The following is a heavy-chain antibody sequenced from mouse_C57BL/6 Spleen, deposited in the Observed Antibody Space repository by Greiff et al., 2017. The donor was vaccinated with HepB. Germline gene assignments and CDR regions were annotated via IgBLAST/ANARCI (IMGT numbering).Heavy chain of an antibody. CDR2: IDPEDGET. Sequence: VQLKQSGAELVKPGASVKLSCTASGFNIKDYYMHWVKQRTEQGLEWIGRIDPEDGETKYAPKFQGKATITADTSSNTAYLQRSSLTSEDTAVYYCARSYEGDDGYFDVWGTGTTVTVSS. CDR1: GFNIKDYY. D-gene: IGHD1-1*01. V-gene: IGHV14-2*01. J-gene: IGHJ1*03. CDR3: ARSYEGDDGYFDV.